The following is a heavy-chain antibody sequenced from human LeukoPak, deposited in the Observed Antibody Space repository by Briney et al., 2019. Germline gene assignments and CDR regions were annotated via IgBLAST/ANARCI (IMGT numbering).Heavy chain of an antibody. D-gene: IGHD3-10*01. CDR3: ASATRWESGGFDY. Sequence: ASVKVSCKASGYTFTGYYMHWVRQAPGQGLEWMGGFDPEDGETVSAQKLQGRVTVTEDTSTDTAYMELSILRSDDTAVYYCASATRWESGGFDYWGQGTLVTVSS. V-gene: IGHV1-24*01. J-gene: IGHJ4*02. CDR1: GYTFTGYY. CDR2: FDPEDGET.